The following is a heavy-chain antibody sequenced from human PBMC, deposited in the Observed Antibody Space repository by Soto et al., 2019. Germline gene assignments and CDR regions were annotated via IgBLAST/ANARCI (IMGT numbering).Heavy chain of an antibody. D-gene: IGHD6-19*01. CDR1: EFTLRDFA. Sequence: GGSLRLSCAASEFTLRDFAIHCVRQAPGKGLEWVAVVSHDGRNTHYADSVKGRFTISRDSSKNTVSLEMTSLRAEDTAVYYCAKGGRQWLVTSDFNYWGQGALVTVSS. V-gene: IGHV3-30*18. CDR3: AKGGRQWLVTSDFNY. J-gene: IGHJ4*02. CDR2: VSHDGRNT.